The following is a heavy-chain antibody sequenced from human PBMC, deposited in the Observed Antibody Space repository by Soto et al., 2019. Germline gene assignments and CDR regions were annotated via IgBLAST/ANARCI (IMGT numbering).Heavy chain of an antibody. CDR2: IYYSGST. CDR3: AGELLGYCYGMDV. Sequence: SETLSLTCTVSGGSIISSSYYWGWIRQPPGKGLEWIGSIYYSGSTYYNPSLKSRVTISVDTSKNQFSLKLSSVTAADTAVYYCAGELLGYCYGMDVWGQGTTVTVSS. J-gene: IGHJ6*02. CDR1: GGSIISSSYY. V-gene: IGHV4-39*01. D-gene: IGHD3-10*01.